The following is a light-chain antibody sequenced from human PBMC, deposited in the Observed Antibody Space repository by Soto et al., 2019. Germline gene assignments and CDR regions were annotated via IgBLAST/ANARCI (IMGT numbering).Light chain of an antibody. CDR2: AAS. J-gene: IGKJ1*01. CDR1: QTVNGSY. V-gene: IGKV3-20*01. Sequence: EIVLTQSAGTLSLSPGERATLSCRASQTVNGSYLAWFQQKPGQAPRLLIYAASTRAAGVPDRFNGSGSGTYFSLTINRLEPEDCAVYYCQHYGPAPWTFGQGTKVEIK. CDR3: QHYGPAPWT.